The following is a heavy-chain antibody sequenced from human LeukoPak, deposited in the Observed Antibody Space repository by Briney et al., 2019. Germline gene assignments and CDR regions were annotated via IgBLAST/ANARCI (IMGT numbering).Heavy chain of an antibody. J-gene: IGHJ4*02. V-gene: IGHV4-39*07. Sequence: SETLSLTCSVSGGSISSGRYYWGWIRQTPGKGLEWLGTAYYSGSTYYNPSLKSRITISVDTSKNQFSLKLSSVTAADTAVYYCARVYATVTTWAFDYWGQGTLVTVSS. CDR1: GGSISSGRYY. CDR3: ARVYATVTTWAFDY. D-gene: IGHD4-17*01. CDR2: AYYSGST.